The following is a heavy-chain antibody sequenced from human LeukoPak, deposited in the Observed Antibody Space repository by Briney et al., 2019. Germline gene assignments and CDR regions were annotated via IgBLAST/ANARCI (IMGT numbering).Heavy chain of an antibody. CDR3: ARVATVGSSGYYPSY. Sequence: ASVKVSCKASGYTFTSYAMHWVRQAPGQRLEWMGWINAGNGNTKYSQKFQGRVTITRDTSASTAYMELSSLRSEDTAVYYCARVATVGSSGYYPSYWGQGTLVTVSS. J-gene: IGHJ4*02. D-gene: IGHD3-22*01. CDR1: GYTFTSYA. V-gene: IGHV1-3*01. CDR2: INAGNGNT.